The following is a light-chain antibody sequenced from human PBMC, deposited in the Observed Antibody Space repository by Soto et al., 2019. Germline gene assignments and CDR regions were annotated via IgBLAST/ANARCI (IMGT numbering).Light chain of an antibody. Sequence: DIVMTQSPESLAVSLGETATINCRSSQNLLDSSKNKNYLTWHQQKLGQPPKLLIYWASTRGSGVPDRFNGSGSGTHFTLSISSLQAEDVEVYYCQQVYTHPLTFGGGTKVEIK. CDR2: WAS. J-gene: IGKJ4*01. V-gene: IGKV4-1*01. CDR3: QQVYTHPLT. CDR1: QNLLDSSKNKNY.